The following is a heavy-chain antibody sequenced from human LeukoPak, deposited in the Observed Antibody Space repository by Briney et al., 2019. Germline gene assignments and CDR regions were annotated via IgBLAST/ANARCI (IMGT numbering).Heavy chain of an antibody. CDR3: ASYYYDSSGYTWYYFDY. V-gene: IGHV4-39*07. Sequence: SETLSLTCTVSGGSTSSSSYYWGWVRQPPGKGLEWIGSIYYSGSTYYNPSLKSRVTISVDTSKNQFSLKLSSVTAADTAMYYCASYYYDSSGYTWYYFDYWGQGTLVTVSS. D-gene: IGHD3-22*01. J-gene: IGHJ4*02. CDR2: IYYSGST. CDR1: GGSTSSSSYY.